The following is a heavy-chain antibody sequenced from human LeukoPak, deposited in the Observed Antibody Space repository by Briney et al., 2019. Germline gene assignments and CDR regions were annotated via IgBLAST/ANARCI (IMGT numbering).Heavy chain of an antibody. CDR2: IVPIFGTA. V-gene: IGHV1-69*13. CDR3: AVLVVVAATPFDY. Sequence: ASVKVSCKASGGTFSSYAISWVRQAPGQGLEWMGGIVPIFGTANYAQKFQGRVTITADEPTSTAYMELSSLRSEDTAVYYCAVLVVVAATPFDYWGQGTLVTVSS. J-gene: IGHJ4*02. CDR1: GGTFSSYA. D-gene: IGHD2-15*01.